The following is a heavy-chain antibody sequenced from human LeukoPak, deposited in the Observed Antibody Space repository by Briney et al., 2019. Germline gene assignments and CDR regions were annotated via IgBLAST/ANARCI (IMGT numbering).Heavy chain of an antibody. D-gene: IGHD2-15*01. Sequence: SVKVSCKASGGTFSSYAISWVRQAPGQGLEWMGRIIPIFGTANYAQKFQGRATITTDESTSTAYMELSSLRSEDTAVYYCARDTLTVVAVTYFDYWGQGTLVTVSS. CDR1: GGTFSSYA. V-gene: IGHV1-69*05. J-gene: IGHJ4*02. CDR2: IIPIFGTA. CDR3: ARDTLTVVAVTYFDY.